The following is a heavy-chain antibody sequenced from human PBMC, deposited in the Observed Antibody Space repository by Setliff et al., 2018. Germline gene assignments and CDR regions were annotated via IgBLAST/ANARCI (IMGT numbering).Heavy chain of an antibody. J-gene: IGHJ4*02. V-gene: IGHV3-30-3*01. CDR3: ARTCSGSGCYAGLES. D-gene: IGHD2-15*01. CDR2: SRYAENYQ. CDR1: GFTISYYA. Sequence: LRLSCAASGFTISYYAIHWVRQAPGKGLEWVAVSRYAENYQYYTDSVKGRFTISRDNSKNTLYLQMNSLRPEDTAVYYCARTCSGSGCYAGLESWGQGTPVTAPQ.